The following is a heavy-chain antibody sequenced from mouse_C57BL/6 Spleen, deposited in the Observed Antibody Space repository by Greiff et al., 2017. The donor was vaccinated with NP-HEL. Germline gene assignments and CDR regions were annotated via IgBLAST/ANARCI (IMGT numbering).Heavy chain of an antibody. V-gene: IGHV1-72*01. CDR1: GYTFTSYW. J-gene: IGHJ1*03. CDR2: IDPNSGGT. CDR3: ARSSAYYSNYWYFDV. D-gene: IGHD2-5*01. Sequence: QVQLQQPGAELVKPVASVKLSCKASGYTFTSYWMHWVKQRPGRGLEWIGRIDPNSGGTKYNEKFKSKATLTVDKPSSTAYMQLSSLTSEDSAVYYCARSSAYYSNYWYFDVWGTGTTVTVSS.